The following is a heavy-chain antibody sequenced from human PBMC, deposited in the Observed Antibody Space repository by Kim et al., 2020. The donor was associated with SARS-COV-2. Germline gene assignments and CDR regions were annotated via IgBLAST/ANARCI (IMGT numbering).Heavy chain of an antibody. Sequence: ASVKVSCKASGYTFTGYYMHWVRQAPGQGLEWMGRINPNSGGTNYAQKFQGRVTMTRDTSISTAYMELSRLRSDDTAVYYCARRGEKLLWFGEPARGMNWFDPWGQGTLVTVSS. V-gene: IGHV1-2*06. CDR1: GYTFTGYY. CDR3: ARRGEKLLWFGEPARGMNWFDP. D-gene: IGHD3-10*01. J-gene: IGHJ5*02. CDR2: INPNSGGT.